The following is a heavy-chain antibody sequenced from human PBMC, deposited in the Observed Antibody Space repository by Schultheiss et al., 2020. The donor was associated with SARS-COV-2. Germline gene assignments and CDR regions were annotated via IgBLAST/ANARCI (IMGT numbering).Heavy chain of an antibody. J-gene: IGHJ4*02. CDR3: ARDSYGDPFDY. CDR2: IYYSGST. CDR1: GGSISSGGYY. D-gene: IGHD4-17*01. V-gene: IGHV4-31*03. Sequence: LRLSCTVSGGSISSGGYYWSWIRQHPGKGLEWIGYIYYSGSTYYNPSLKSRVTISVDTSKNQFSLKLSSVTAADTAVYYCARDSYGDPFDYWGQGTLVTVSS.